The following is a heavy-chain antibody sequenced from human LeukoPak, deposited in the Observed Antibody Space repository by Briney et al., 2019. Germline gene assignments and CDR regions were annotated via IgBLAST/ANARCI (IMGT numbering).Heavy chain of an antibody. Sequence: GGSLRLSCAASGFTVSSNYMNWVRQAPGKGLEWVSVIYGGGNIYYADSVKGRFTISRDNAKNSLYLQMNSLRAEDTAVYYCARDKGDYDTSGSLFVFGGQGTLVTVSS. CDR1: GFTVSSNY. V-gene: IGHV3-53*01. D-gene: IGHD3-22*01. CDR2: IYGGGNI. J-gene: IGHJ4*02. CDR3: ARDKGDYDTSGSLFVF.